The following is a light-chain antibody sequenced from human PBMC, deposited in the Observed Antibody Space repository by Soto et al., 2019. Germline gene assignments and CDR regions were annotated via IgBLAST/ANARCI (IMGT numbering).Light chain of an antibody. CDR3: QQYNNWPWT. Sequence: EIVMTQSPATLSLSPWERATLSCRASQSVSSNLAWHQQQPGQAPRLLIYDASTRATGIPARFIGSGSGTEFTLSISSLQSEDSAVYYCQQYNNWPWTFGPGTKVDIK. CDR1: QSVSSN. J-gene: IGKJ1*01. V-gene: IGKV3-15*01. CDR2: DAS.